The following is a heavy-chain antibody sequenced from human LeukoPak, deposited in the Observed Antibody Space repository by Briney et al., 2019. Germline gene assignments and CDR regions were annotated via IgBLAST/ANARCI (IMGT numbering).Heavy chain of an antibody. D-gene: IGHD2-2*01. V-gene: IGHV1-18*01. CDR3: ARDLGAVVPAAIDFDY. J-gene: IGHJ4*02. CDR1: GYTFTSYG. Sequence: ASVKVSCKASGYTFTSYGISWVRQAPGQGLEWMGWISAYNGNTNYAQKLQGRVTMTTDTSTSTAYMELRSLRSGDTAVYYCARDLGAVVPAAIDFDYWGQGTLVTVSS. CDR2: ISAYNGNT.